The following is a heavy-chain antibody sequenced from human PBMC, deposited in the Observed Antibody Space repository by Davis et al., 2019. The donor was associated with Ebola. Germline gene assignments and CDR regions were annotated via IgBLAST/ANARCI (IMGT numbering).Heavy chain of an antibody. CDR3: ARDWGGESPGWFDP. D-gene: IGHD3-10*01. CDR1: GGSFSGYY. J-gene: IGHJ5*02. CDR2: IYYSGST. V-gene: IGHV4-59*01. Sequence: PSETLSLTCAVYGGSFSGYYWSWIRQPPGKGLEWIGYIYYSGSTNYNPSLKSRVTISVDTSKNQFSLKLSSVTAADTAVYYCARDWGGESPGWFDPWGQGTLVTVSS.